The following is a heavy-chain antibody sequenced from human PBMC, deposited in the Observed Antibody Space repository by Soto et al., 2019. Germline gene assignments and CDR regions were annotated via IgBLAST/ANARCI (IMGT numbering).Heavy chain of an antibody. CDR1: GGSISSGGYS. J-gene: IGHJ3*02. Sequence: QLQLQESGSGLVKPSQTLSLTCAVSGGSISSGGYSWSWIRQPPGKGLEWIGYIYHSGSTYYNPSLKSRVTISVDRSKNQFSLKLSSVTAADTAVYYCASATDWNDPDAFDIWGQGTMVTVSS. V-gene: IGHV4-30-2*01. D-gene: IGHD1-1*01. CDR2: IYHSGST. CDR3: ASATDWNDPDAFDI.